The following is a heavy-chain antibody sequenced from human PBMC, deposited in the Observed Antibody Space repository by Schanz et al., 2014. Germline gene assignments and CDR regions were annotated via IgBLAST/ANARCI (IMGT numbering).Heavy chain of an antibody. D-gene: IGHD3-22*01. CDR3: AREVGLYDRGWFDP. Sequence: GPEVKKPGSSVKVSCKASGGTFSSDTFSWVRQAPGQGLEWMGRIVPIAGITNYAQRFQGRVTITADKSSDTAYMELSSLRSEDTAVYYCAREVGLYDRGWFDPWGQGTLVTVSS. V-gene: IGHV1-69*04. CDR1: GGTFSSDT. CDR2: IVPIAGIT. J-gene: IGHJ5*02.